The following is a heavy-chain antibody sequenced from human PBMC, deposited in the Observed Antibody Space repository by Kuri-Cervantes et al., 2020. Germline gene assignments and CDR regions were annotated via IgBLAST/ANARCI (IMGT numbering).Heavy chain of an antibody. CDR2: INPSGGST. V-gene: IGHV1-46*01. Sequence: ASVKVSCKASGYTFTSYYVHWVRQAPGQGLEWMGIINPSGGSTSYAQKFQGRVTMTRDTSTSTVYMELSSLRSEDTAVYYCARDPARDPIAAAPEYYFDYWGQGTLVTVSS. CDR1: GYTFTSYY. J-gene: IGHJ4*02. CDR3: ARDPARDPIAAAPEYYFDY. D-gene: IGHD6-13*01.